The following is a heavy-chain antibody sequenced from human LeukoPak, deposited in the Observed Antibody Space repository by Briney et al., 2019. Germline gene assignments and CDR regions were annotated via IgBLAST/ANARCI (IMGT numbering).Heavy chain of an antibody. Sequence: GGSLRLSCAASGFTVSSNYMSWVRQAPGKGLEWVSAINGSGVITYYTDSVKGRFTISRDNSKNTVYLQMNSLRAEDTAIYYCAKDSSQGGDYFDYWGQGTLVTVSS. D-gene: IGHD3-16*01. V-gene: IGHV3-23*01. CDR1: GFTVSSNY. J-gene: IGHJ4*02. CDR3: AKDSSQGGDYFDY. CDR2: INGSGVIT.